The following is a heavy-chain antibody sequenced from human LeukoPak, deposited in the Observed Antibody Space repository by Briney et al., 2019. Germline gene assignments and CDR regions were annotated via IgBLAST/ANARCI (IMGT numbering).Heavy chain of an antibody. Sequence: GGTLRLSCAASGFTFSSYGKSCFRQHPARRLLWVSAIIGSGGSTYYADSVKGRFTISRDTSKNTFYLQMNSLSAEDTAVYYCAKAGGYCSGGSCYPTPFDYWGQGNRVSVP. CDR3: AKAGGYCSGGSCYPTPFDY. CDR1: GFTFSSYG. J-gene: IGHJ4*02. V-gene: IGHV3-23*01. CDR2: IIGSGGST. D-gene: IGHD2-15*01.